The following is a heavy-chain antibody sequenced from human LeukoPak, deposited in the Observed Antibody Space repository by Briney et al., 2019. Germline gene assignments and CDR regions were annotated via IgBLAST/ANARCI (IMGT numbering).Heavy chain of an antibody. CDR3: ASLTYYDSSGYYTFDY. D-gene: IGHD3-22*01. CDR2: INHSGST. Sequence: SETLSLTCAVYGGSFSGYYWNWIRQPPGKGLEWIGQINHSGSTNYNPSLKSRVTISVDTSKNQFSLKLNSVTAADTAVYYCASLTYYDSSGYYTFDYWGQGTLVTVSS. V-gene: IGHV4-34*01. CDR1: GGSFSGYY. J-gene: IGHJ4*02.